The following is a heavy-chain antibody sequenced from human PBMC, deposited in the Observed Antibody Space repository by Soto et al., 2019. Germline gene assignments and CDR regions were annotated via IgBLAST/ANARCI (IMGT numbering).Heavy chain of an antibody. Sequence: SETLSLTCTVSGGSISSVGYYWIWIRQHPGKGLEWIGYIYYSGSTYYNPSLKSRVTISVDTSKNQFSLKLSSVTAADTAVYYCARDSQDIVVVPAAMEVGYGMDVWGQGTTVTVSS. D-gene: IGHD2-2*01. CDR2: IYYSGST. CDR3: ARDSQDIVVVPAAMEVGYGMDV. J-gene: IGHJ6*02. V-gene: IGHV4-31*03. CDR1: GGSISSVGYY.